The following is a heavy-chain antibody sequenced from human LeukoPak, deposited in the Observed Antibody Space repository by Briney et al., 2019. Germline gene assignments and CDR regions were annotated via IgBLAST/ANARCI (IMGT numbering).Heavy chain of an antibody. CDR1: GGSISTSGYY. CDR2: IYYSGST. Sequence: SETLSLTCTVSGGSISTSGYYWAWIRQPPRKGLEWIGSIYYSGSTYYNPSLKSRVTISVDTSKNQFSLKLGSVTAADTAVYYCAKQYDSSGSYWGQGTLVTVSS. CDR3: AKQYDSSGSY. V-gene: IGHV4-39*01. D-gene: IGHD3-22*01. J-gene: IGHJ4*02.